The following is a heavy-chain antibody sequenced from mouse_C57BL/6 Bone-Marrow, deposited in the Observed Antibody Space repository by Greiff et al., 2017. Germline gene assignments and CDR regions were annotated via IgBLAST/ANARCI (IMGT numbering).Heavy chain of an antibody. CDR2: INSDGGST. D-gene: IGHD2-4*01. CDR1: EYEFPSHD. J-gene: IGHJ3*01. Sequence: EVKLVESGGGLVQPGESLKLSCESNEYEFPSHDMSWVRKTPEKRLELVAAINSDGGSTYYPDTMESRFIISRDNTKKTLYLQMSSLRSEATALYYCATRGYDYDWFAYWGQGTLVTVSA. CDR3: ATRGYDYDWFAY. V-gene: IGHV5-2*01.